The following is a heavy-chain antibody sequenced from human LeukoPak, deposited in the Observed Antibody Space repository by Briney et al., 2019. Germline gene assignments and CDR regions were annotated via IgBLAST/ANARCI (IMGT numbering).Heavy chain of an antibody. D-gene: IGHD6-6*01. Sequence: GGSLRLSCAASGFIFSNYGMNWVRQAPGKGLEWVAAISASGSATSYADSVKGRFTISRDNSKNTLYLQMNSLRAEDTAVYYCAKTQYSSSSPYYYGMDVWGQGTTVTVSS. CDR2: ISASGSAT. J-gene: IGHJ6*02. CDR3: AKTQYSSSSPYYYGMDV. CDR1: GFIFSNYG. V-gene: IGHV3-23*01.